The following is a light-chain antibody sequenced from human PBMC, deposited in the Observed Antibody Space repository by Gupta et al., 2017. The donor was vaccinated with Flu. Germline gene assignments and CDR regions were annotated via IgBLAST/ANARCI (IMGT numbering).Light chain of an antibody. CDR1: SSDVGGYDY. CDR3: SSYRGRSTPYV. V-gene: IGLV2-14*01. J-gene: IGLJ1*01. Sequence: HSGLTQPASVSGSPGQSITISCTGTSSDVGGYDYVSWYQQHPGKAPKLLIYEVSNRPSGVSNRFSGSKSGDTATLTISGLQAEDEADYHCSSYRGRSTPYVFATGTKVTVL. CDR2: EVS.